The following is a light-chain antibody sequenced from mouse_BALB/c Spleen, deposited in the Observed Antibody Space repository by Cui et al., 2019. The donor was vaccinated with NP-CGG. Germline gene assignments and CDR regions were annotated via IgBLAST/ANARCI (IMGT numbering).Light chain of an antibody. CDR2: GTN. Sequence: QAVATQESALTTSPGETVTLTCRSSTGAVTTSNYPNWVQEKPDHLFTGLIGGTNNRAPGVPARFSGSLIGDKAALTITGARTEDEAIYFCALWYSNHWVFGGGTKLTVL. CDR3: ALWYSNHWV. J-gene: IGLJ1*01. CDR1: TGAVTTSNY. V-gene: IGLV1*01.